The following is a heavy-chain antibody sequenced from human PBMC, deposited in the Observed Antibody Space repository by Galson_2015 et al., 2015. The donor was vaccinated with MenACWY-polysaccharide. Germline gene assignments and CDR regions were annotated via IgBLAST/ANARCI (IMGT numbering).Heavy chain of an antibody. V-gene: IGHV4-34*01. CDR2: INHAGRT. D-gene: IGHD3-22*01. Sequence: ETLSLTCAVYGGSFTNYFWTWIRQSPEKGLEWIAEINHAGRTTYNPTLRSRVTVSVDPSKNQFSINLTSVTAADTAVYYCARAWSSGYYNDYWGQGIPVTISS. CDR1: GGSFTNYF. J-gene: IGHJ4*02. CDR3: ARAWSSGYYNDY.